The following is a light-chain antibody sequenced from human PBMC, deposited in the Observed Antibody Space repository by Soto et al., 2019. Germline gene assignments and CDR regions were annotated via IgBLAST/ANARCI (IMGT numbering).Light chain of an antibody. V-gene: IGKV4-1*01. CDR2: WAS. J-gene: IGKJ4*01. CDR3: QQYYGFPLS. CDR1: QSVFWERNKKNY. Sequence: DIAMTQSPDSLSVTLGERATINCKSSQSVFWERNKKNYLSWYQQKPGQPPKLLISWASARESGVPDRFSGTGSETDFTLTISSLQAEDAAIYYFQQYYGFPLSVGGGTKVEIK.